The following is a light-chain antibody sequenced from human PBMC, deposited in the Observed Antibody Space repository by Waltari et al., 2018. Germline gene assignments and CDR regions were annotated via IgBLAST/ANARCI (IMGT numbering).Light chain of an antibody. CDR2: YDS. V-gene: IGLV3-21*04. CDR3: LVWHSTIDHQGV. CDR1: NIGSKS. Sequence: SYVVTQSPSVSVAPGETARITCGGDNIGSKSVHGYQQRPGQAPVLGISYDSDRPSGIPERFSGSNSGNTATLTISWVEAEDEADYYCLVWHSTIDHQGVFGGGTKLTVL. J-gene: IGLJ2*01.